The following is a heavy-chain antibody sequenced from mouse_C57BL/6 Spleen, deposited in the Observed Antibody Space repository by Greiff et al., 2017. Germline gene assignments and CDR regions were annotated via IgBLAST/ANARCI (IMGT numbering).Heavy chain of an antibody. J-gene: IGHJ2*01. CDR1: GYTFTSYW. CDR2: IYPGSGST. Sequence: QVQLKQPGAELVKPGASVKMSCKASGYTFTSYWITWVKQRPGQGLEWIGDIYPGSGSTNYNEKFKSKATLTVDTSSSTAYMQLSSLTSEDSAVYYCARSVYYYGSSYGDYWGQGTTLTVSS. CDR3: ARSVYYYGSSYGDY. V-gene: IGHV1-55*01. D-gene: IGHD1-1*01.